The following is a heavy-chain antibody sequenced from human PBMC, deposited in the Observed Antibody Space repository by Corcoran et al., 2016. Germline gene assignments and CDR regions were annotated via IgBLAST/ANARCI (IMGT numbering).Heavy chain of an antibody. Sequence: EVQLVESGGVVVQPGGSLRLSCAASGFTFDDYTMHWVRQAPGKGLEWVSLISWNGGSTYYADSVKGRFNIDRDNSKNSLYLQMNSLRTEDTALYYCAKGGERWLQWAWDYWGQGTLVTVSS. V-gene: IGHV3-43*01. CDR1: GFTFDDYT. CDR2: ISWNGGST. J-gene: IGHJ4*02. CDR3: AKGGERWLQWAWDY. D-gene: IGHD3-10*01.